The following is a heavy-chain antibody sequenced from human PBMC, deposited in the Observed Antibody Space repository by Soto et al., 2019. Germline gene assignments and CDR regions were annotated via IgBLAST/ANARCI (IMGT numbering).Heavy chain of an antibody. Sequence: SETLSLTCSVSGASFSSSSYYWGWIRQPPEKGLEWIATMYYSGTTYYNPSLKSRVTVSIDTSKDQFSLKLTSVTAADTAMYYCATHPAISATSFYGMDVWGHGTTVTVSS. D-gene: IGHD3-3*01. CDR1: GASFSSSSYY. CDR2: MYYSGTT. V-gene: IGHV4-39*01. J-gene: IGHJ6*02. CDR3: ATHPAISATSFYGMDV.